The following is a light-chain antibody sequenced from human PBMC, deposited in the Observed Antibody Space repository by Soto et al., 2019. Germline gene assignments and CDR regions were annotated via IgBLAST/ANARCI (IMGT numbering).Light chain of an antibody. CDR2: SNN. V-gene: IGLV1-44*01. J-gene: IGLJ2*01. Sequence: QSVLTQPPSASGTPGQRVTISCSGSSSNIGSNPVNWYQQLPGTAPKLLIYSNNQRPSGVPDRFSGSKSGTSASLAISGLQSEDEADYYCSSYTSSSTLVFGGGTKVTVL. CDR1: SSNIGSNP. CDR3: SSYTSSSTLV.